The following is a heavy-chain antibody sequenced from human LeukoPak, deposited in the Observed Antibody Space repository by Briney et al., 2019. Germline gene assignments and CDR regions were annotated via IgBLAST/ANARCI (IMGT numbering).Heavy chain of an antibody. D-gene: IGHD2-15*01. J-gene: IGHJ4*02. V-gene: IGHV3-23*01. CDR1: GFTFSTYA. Sequence: GGSLRLSCAASGFTFSTYAMSWVRRVPGKGLEWVSSISVDGYSTYYADSVKGRFTISRDNSKNTLYLQMNSLRAEDTALYYCARMGGGTFGDCWGQGTLATVSS. CDR3: ARMGGGTFGDC. CDR2: ISVDGYST.